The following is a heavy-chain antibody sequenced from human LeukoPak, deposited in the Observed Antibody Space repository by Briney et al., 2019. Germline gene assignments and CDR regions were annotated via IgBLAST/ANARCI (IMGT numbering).Heavy chain of an antibody. CDR3: AAPFRIRGTTYYY. V-gene: IGHV3-74*01. CDR2: INSDGSRT. CDR1: GCTFSSFW. D-gene: IGHD1-20*01. Sequence: AGTLTLSCAASGCTFSSFWLHWVRQVPGKGLVWVSHINSDGSRTNYAASVTGRFTISRDTARNTLYLQMNSLRAEDTAVYYEAAPFRIRGTTYYYWGQGTLVTVSS. J-gene: IGHJ4*02.